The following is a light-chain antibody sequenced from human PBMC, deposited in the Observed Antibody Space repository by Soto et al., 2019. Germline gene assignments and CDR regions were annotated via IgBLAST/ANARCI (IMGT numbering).Light chain of an antibody. CDR3: CSYAGSYTHYV. Sequence: QSALTQPRSVSGSPGQSITISCTGTSSDVGGYNYVSWYRQHQGKAPKLMIYDVSKRPSGVPDRFSGSKSGNTASLTISGLQAEDEAYYYCCSYAGSYTHYVFGTGTKLTVL. J-gene: IGLJ1*01. V-gene: IGLV2-11*01. CDR2: DVS. CDR1: SSDVGGYNY.